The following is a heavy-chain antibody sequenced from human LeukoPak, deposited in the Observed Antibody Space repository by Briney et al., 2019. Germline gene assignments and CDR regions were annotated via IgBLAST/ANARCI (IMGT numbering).Heavy chain of an antibody. D-gene: IGHD4-23*01. CDR1: AGTFSSYA. V-gene: IGHV1-69*01. CDR2: IIPIFGTA. Sequence: SVKVSCKASAGTFSSYAISWVLQAPGQGLEWMGGIIPIFGTANYAQQFQGRVTITADESTSTAYLELSRLRSGDTAVYYCARDDCGGNTHFDNWGQGTLVTVSS. CDR3: ARDDCGGNTHFDN. J-gene: IGHJ4*02.